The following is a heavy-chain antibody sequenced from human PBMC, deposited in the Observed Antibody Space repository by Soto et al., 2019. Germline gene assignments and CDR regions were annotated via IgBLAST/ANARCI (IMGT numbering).Heavy chain of an antibody. Sequence: GGSLRLSCVASGFTFSNNDMTWVRQAPGKGLEWVSTIDGTSTFSNYADSVEGRFTISRDNSRNTVYLQMNSLRADDTAVYYCEKNSGWFTAWGQGTLVPVSS. CDR1: GFTFSNND. J-gene: IGHJ5*02. V-gene: IGHV3-23*05. D-gene: IGHD6-19*01. CDR3: EKNSGWFTA. CDR2: IDGTSTFS.